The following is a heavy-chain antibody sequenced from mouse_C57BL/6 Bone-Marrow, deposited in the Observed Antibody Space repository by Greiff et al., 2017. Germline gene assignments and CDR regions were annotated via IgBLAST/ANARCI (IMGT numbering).Heavy chain of an antibody. CDR1: GYTFTSYG. J-gene: IGHJ1*03. D-gene: IGHD2-1*01. Sequence: QVQLQQSGAELARPGASVKLSCKASGYTFTSYGISWVKQRTGQGLEWIGEIYPRSGNTYYNEKFKGKATLTADKSSSTAYMELRSLTSEDSAVYFCSRCDCNYVSYFDVWGTGTTVTVSS. V-gene: IGHV1-81*01. CDR3: SRCDCNYVSYFDV. CDR2: IYPRSGNT.